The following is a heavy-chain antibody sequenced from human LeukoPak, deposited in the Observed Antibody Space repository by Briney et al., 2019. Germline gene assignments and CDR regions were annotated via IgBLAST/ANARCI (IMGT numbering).Heavy chain of an antibody. V-gene: IGHV4-59*01. CDR3: ARALPCGTHNWFDP. CDR1: GGSISSYY. D-gene: IGHD2-15*01. Sequence: SETLSLTCTVSGGSISSYYWSWIRQPPGKGLEWIGYIYYSGSTNYNPSLKSRVTISVDTSKNQFSLKLSSVTAADTAVYYCARALPCGTHNWFDPWGQGTLVTVSS. CDR2: IYYSGST. J-gene: IGHJ5*02.